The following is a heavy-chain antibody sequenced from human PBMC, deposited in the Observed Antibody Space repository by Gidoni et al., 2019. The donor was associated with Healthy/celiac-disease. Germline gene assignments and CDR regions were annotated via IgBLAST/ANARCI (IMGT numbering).Heavy chain of an antibody. J-gene: IGHJ4*02. CDR3: ARDRALSYFDY. D-gene: IGHD3-10*01. Sequence: QVQLVESGGGVVQPGRSLRLPCAAAGFTFSSYGMHWVRQAPGKGLEWVAVIWYDGSNKYSADSVKGRFTISRDNSKNTLYLQMNSLRAEDTAVYYCARDRALSYFDYWGQGTLVTVSS. CDR1: GFTFSSYG. V-gene: IGHV3-33*01. CDR2: IWYDGSNK.